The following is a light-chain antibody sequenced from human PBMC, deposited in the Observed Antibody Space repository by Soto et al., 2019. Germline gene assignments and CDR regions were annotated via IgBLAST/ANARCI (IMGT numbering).Light chain of an antibody. Sequence: EIVLTQSPGTLSLSPGERATLSCRASQSVSSSYLAWYQKKPGQAPRLLIYGASSRATGIPDRFSGSGYGTDCTLTISRLEPEDCAVYYCQQYGSSPYSFGQGTKLEIK. CDR1: QSVSSSY. CDR2: GAS. J-gene: IGKJ2*01. CDR3: QQYGSSPYS. V-gene: IGKV3-20*01.